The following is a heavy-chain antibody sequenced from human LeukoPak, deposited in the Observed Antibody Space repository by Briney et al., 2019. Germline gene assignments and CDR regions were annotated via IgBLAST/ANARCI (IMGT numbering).Heavy chain of an antibody. J-gene: IGHJ4*02. V-gene: IGHV4-34*01. CDR1: GGSFSGYY. D-gene: IGHD3-16*01. CDR2: INHSGST. Sequence: SETLSLTCAVYGGSFSGYYWSWIRQPPEKGLEWIGEINHSGSTNYNPSLKSRVSISVDTSKNQFSLNLSSVTAADTAVYYCAREGGGLDYWGQGTLVTVSS. CDR3: AREGGGLDY.